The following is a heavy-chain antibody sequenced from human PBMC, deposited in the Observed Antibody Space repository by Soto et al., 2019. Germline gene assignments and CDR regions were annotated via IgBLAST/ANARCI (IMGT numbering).Heavy chain of an antibody. D-gene: IGHD3-3*01. V-gene: IGHV1-69*01. CDR3: ARDSQDQSVLRFWRWFAY. J-gene: IGHJ4*02. CDR1: GGPFNTFA. Sequence: QVQLVQSGAELRKPGSSVRVSCTSSGGPFNTFAINWVRQAPGQGLEWMGGIIPLSGTTNYAQNFQGRVTISADGTTSTVFMDLTNLRSDDTAVYFCARDSQDQSVLRFWRWFAYWGQGTLVTVSS. CDR2: IIPLSGTT.